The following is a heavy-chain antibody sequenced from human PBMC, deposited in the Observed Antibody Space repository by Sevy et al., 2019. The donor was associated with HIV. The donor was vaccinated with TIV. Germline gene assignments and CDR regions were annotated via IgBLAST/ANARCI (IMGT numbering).Heavy chain of an antibody. CDR2: IKQDGSEK. V-gene: IGHV3-7*03. J-gene: IGHJ3*02. CDR3: ARAIYGDYTDAFDI. D-gene: IGHD4-17*01. CDR1: GFTFSSYW. Sequence: GGSLRLSCAASGFTFSSYWMSWVRQAPGKGLEWVANIKQDGSEKYYVDSVKGRFTISRDNAKNSLYLQMNSLRAEDTAVYYCARAIYGDYTDAFDIRGQGTMVTVSS.